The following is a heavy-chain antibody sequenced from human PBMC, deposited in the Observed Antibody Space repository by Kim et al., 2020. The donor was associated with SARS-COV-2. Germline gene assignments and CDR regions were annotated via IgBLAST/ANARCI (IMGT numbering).Heavy chain of an antibody. Sequence: GGSLRLSCTASGFTFGDYAMSWFRQAPGKGLEWVGFIRSKAYGGTTEYAASVKGRFTISRDDSKSIAYLQMNSLKTEDTAVYYCTSPCRKQPRESWFDPWGQGTLVTVSS. J-gene: IGHJ5*02. D-gene: IGHD6-13*01. CDR1: GFTFGDYA. CDR3: TSPCRKQPRESWFDP. CDR2: IRSKAYGGTT. V-gene: IGHV3-49*03.